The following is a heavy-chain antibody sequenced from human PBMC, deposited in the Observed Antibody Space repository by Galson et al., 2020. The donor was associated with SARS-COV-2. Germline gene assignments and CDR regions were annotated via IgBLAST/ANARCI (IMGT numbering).Heavy chain of an antibody. D-gene: IGHD3-3*01. CDR2: LSASGGST. CDR1: GFTFSSYA. Sequence: GESLKISCAASGFTFSSYAMSWVRQAPGKGLEWVSALSASGGSTYYADSVKGRFTISRDNSKNTLHLQMNSLRAEDMAVYYCAKEGGLWRYDFWTGYYPYFDYWGQGTLVTAPS. J-gene: IGHJ4*02. V-gene: IGHV3-23*01. CDR3: AKEGGLWRYDFWTGYYPYFDY.